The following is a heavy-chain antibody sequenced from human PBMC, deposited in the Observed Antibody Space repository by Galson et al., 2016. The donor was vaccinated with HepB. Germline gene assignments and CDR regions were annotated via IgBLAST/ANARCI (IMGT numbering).Heavy chain of an antibody. D-gene: IGHD3-10*01. CDR2: IWNDGSNI. Sequence: SLRLSCAASGFTFSSCVMHWVRQAPGKGLEWITIIWNDGSNIYYADSVKGRFTISRDNSKNMLYLQMNSLRAEDTAVYYCARALGRGGYLIDQWGQGTLVTVSS. V-gene: IGHV3-33*01. CDR3: ARALGRGGYLIDQ. J-gene: IGHJ4*02. CDR1: GFTFSSCV.